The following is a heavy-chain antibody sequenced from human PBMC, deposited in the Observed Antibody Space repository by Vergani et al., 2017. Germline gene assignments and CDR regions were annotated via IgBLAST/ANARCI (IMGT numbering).Heavy chain of an antibody. CDR2: IIPILGIA. D-gene: IGHD3-16*01. CDR1: GGTFSSYT. Sequence: QVQLVQSGAEVKKPGSSVKVSCKASGGTFSSYTISWVRQAPGQGLEWMGRIIPILGIANYAQKFQGRVTITADKSTSTAYMELSSLRSEDTAVYYCVCRGGESYGMDVWGQGTTVTVSS. CDR3: VCRGGESYGMDV. V-gene: IGHV1-69*02. J-gene: IGHJ6*02.